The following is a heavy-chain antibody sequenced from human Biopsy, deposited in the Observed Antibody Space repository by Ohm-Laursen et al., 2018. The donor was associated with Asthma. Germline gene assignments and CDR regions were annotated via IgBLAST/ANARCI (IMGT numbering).Heavy chain of an antibody. D-gene: IGHD3-22*01. CDR2: IHHSGTN. CDR3: ARIPRRSGSYFVDY. V-gene: IGHV4-31*03. Sequence: TLSLTCSVSGDSITSGGCCWNWIRQHPGKGLEWIGYIHHSGTNYFNPSLKSRASFSRDTSKNQFSLRLSSVTAADTAMYYCARIPRRSGSYFVDYWGQGTLVTVSS. CDR1: GDSITSGGCC. J-gene: IGHJ4*02.